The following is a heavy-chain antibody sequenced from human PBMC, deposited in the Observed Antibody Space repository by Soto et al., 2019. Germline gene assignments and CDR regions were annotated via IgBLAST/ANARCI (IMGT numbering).Heavy chain of an antibody. Sequence: EVQLVESGGGLVKPGGSLRLSCAASGFTFSNAWMNWVRQAPGKGLEWVGRIKSKTDGGTTDYAAPVKGRFTISRDDSKNTLYLQMNSLKTEDTAVYYGTTDAWDDYGDYMEMYVVDYWGQGTLVTVSS. V-gene: IGHV3-15*07. CDR3: TTDAWDDYGDYMEMYVVDY. D-gene: IGHD4-17*01. CDR1: GFTFSNAW. CDR2: IKSKTDGGTT. J-gene: IGHJ4*02.